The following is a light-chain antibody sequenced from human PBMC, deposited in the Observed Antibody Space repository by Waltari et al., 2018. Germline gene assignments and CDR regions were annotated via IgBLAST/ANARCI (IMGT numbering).Light chain of an antibody. Sequence: QSALTQPASVSGSPGQSITISCTGTSSDVGGYNYVSWYQQHPGKAPKRMIYDVSNRPSGVCNRCSGSKSVNTASLTISGLQAEDEADYYCSSYTSSSTLVFGGGTKLTVL. CDR1: SSDVGGYNY. CDR2: DVS. J-gene: IGLJ2*01. CDR3: SSYTSSSTLV. V-gene: IGLV2-14*03.